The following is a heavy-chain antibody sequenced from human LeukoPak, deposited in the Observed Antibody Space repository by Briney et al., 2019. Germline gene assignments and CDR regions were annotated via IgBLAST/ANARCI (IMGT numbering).Heavy chain of an antibody. CDR3: ARDGRFPPEVLPRYFDY. CDR1: GGSFSGYY. D-gene: IGHD1-26*01. Sequence: SETLSLTCAVYGGSFSGYYWSWIRQPPGKGLEWIGEINHSGSTNYNPSLKSRVTISVDTSKNQFSLKLSSVTAADTAVYYCARDGRFPPEVLPRYFDYWGQGTPVTVSS. J-gene: IGHJ4*02. CDR2: INHSGST. V-gene: IGHV4-34*01.